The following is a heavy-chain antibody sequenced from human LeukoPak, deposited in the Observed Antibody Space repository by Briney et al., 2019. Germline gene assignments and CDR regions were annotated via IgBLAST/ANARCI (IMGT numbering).Heavy chain of an antibody. V-gene: IGHV1-18*01. CDR2: ISAYNGNT. CDR3: ARGARLDVWGSLNIGLIQH. J-gene: IGHJ1*01. Sequence: ASVKVSCKASGYTFTSYGISWVRQAPGQGLEWMGWISAYNGNTNYAQKLQGRVTMTTDTSTSTAYMELRSLRSDDTAVYYCARGARLDVWGSLNIGLIQHWGQGTLVTVSS. D-gene: IGHD3-16*01. CDR1: GYTFTSYG.